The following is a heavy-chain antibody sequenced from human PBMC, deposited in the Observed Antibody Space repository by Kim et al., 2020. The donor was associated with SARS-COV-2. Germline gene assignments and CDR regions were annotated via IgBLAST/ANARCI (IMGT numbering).Heavy chain of an antibody. V-gene: IGHV4-39*01. Sequence: SRVTISVDTSKNQFSLKLSSVTAADTAVYYCARSQYYDFWSGARADAFDIWGQGTMVTVSS. CDR3: ARSQYYDFWSGARADAFDI. D-gene: IGHD3-3*01. J-gene: IGHJ3*02.